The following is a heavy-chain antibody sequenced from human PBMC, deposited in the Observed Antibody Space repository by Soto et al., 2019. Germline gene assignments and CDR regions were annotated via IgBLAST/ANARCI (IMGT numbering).Heavy chain of an antibody. Sequence: QVQLVQSGAEVKKPGASVKVSCKASGYTFTGHYMQWVRQAPGQGLEWMGWINPNSGDTNYAQKFQGRVTITRDTSASTAYMELSSLRSEDTAVYYCARVNGAWDKPQNDYWGQGTLVTVSS. D-gene: IGHD1-26*01. CDR1: GYTFTGHY. CDR3: ARVNGAWDKPQNDY. CDR2: INPNSGDT. V-gene: IGHV1-2*02. J-gene: IGHJ4*02.